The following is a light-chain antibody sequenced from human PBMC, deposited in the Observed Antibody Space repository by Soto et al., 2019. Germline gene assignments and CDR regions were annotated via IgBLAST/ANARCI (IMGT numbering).Light chain of an antibody. CDR2: GAS. CDR1: QSVSSSY. CDR3: QQYGSSPFT. V-gene: IGKV3-20*01. J-gene: IGKJ3*01. Sequence: EIVLTQSPGTLSLSPGERATLSCRASQSVSSSYLAWYQQKPGQAPRLLIYGASSRATGIPDRFSGSGSGTDFTLTIRRMETEDFAVYYCQQYGSSPFTFGPGTKVDIK.